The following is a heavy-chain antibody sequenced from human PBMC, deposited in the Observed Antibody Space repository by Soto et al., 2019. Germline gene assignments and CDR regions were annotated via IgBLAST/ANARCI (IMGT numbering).Heavy chain of an antibody. CDR2: ISGSGGST. CDR3: AKDRYSSSWANWFDP. CDR1: GFTFSSYA. V-gene: IGHV3-23*01. Sequence: GGSLRLSCAASGFTFSSYAMSWVRQAPGKGLEWVSAISGSGGSTYYADSVKGRFTISRDNSKNTLYLQMNSLRAEDTAVYYCAKDRYSSSWANWFDPWGQGTLVTVSS. J-gene: IGHJ5*02. D-gene: IGHD6-13*01.